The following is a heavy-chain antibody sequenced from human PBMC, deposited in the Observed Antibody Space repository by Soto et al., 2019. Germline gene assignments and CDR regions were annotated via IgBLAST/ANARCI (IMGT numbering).Heavy chain of an antibody. CDR3: ARDLDAFDT. V-gene: IGHV3-53*01. J-gene: IGHJ3*02. CDR1: GVTVTSNY. CDR2: IYSGENA. Sequence: EVQLVQSGGGLVQPGGYLRLSCAGYGVTVTSNYMNWVRQAPGKGLEWVSVIYSGENAYYADSVAGRFTISRDNSKNTLYLQMNSLRVEDTAVYYCARDLDAFDTWGQGTTVIVSS.